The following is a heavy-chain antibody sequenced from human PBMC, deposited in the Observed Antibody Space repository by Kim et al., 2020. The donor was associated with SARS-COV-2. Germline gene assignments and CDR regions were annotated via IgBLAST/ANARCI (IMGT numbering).Heavy chain of an antibody. CDR2: IDPSNSYT. CDR3: ARGRRWTDY. Sequence: GESLKISCKASGYTFTNNWITWVRHMPGKGLEWMGRIDPSNSYTDYSPSFQGHVTISADKSISTVYLHWISLKASDSAIYYCARGRRWTDYWGQGTLVTVS. J-gene: IGHJ4*02. V-gene: IGHV5-10-1*01. D-gene: IGHD2-15*01. CDR1: GYTFTNNW.